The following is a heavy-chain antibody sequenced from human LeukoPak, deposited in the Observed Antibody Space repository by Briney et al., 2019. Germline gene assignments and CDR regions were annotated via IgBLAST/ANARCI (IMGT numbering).Heavy chain of an antibody. CDR3: AKVAKYYYGSEIYYFFEH. CDR2: INQDGTEK. D-gene: IGHD3-10*01. V-gene: IGHV3-7*01. J-gene: IGHJ4*02. CDR1: GFTFTTYW. Sequence: PGGSLRLSCAASGFTFTTYWMSWVRQAPGKGLEWVANINQDGTEKYYVDSVKGRFTVSRDNAKNSLSLQMNSLRVEDAAIYYSAKVAKYYYGSEIYYFFEHWGQGTPVTASS.